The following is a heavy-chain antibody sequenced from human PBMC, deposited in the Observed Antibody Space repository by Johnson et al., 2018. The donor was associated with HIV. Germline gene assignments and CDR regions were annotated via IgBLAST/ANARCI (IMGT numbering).Heavy chain of an antibody. J-gene: IGHJ3*01. V-gene: IGHV3-30*02. CDR3: AKETRDSRSAFDV. CDR2: TQYDGSKT. D-gene: IGHD3-22*01. Sequence: QVQLVESGGGVVQPGGSLRLSCAATGFSFSSYGIHWVRQAPGKGLEWVAFTQYDGSKTYYGDSVRGRFTISRDNSKKTLYLEINSLRTEDTAIYFCAKETRDSRSAFDVWGQGTMVTVSS. CDR1: GFSFSSYG.